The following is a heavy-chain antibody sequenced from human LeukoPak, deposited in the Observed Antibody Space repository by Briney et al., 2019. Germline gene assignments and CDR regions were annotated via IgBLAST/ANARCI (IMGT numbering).Heavy chain of an antibody. Sequence: GSLRLSCAASGFTFSSYGMSWVRQPPGKGLEWIGEINHSGSTNYNPSLKSRVTISVDTSKNQFSLKLSSVTAADTAVYYCARRSGVHGTNDYWGQGTLVTVSS. CDR1: GFTFSSYG. V-gene: IGHV4-34*01. CDR3: ARRSGVHGTNDY. CDR2: INHSGST. D-gene: IGHD1-14*01. J-gene: IGHJ4*02.